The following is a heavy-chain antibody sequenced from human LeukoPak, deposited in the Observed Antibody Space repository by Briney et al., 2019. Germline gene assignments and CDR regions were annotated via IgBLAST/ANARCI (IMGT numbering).Heavy chain of an antibody. CDR2: IYPGDSDT. CDR1: GYSFNNYW. V-gene: IGHV5-51*01. Sequence: GESRKSSSKGSGYSFNNYWIAWVRQMPGKGLEWMGIIYPGDSDTRYSPSLQGQVTISADKSISTAYLQWSSLKASDTAMYYCARQDGRALYYFDYWGRGRLVAVSS. D-gene: IGHD5-24*01. J-gene: IGHJ4*02. CDR3: ARQDGRALYYFDY.